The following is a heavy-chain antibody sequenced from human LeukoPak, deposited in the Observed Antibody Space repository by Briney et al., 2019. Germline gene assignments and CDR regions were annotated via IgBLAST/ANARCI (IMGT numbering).Heavy chain of an antibody. J-gene: IGHJ4*02. CDR2: IYPSDSHT. Sequence: HGAALQISFQGSGCLFTSYWIAWVRQVPGKGLEWGGIIYPSDSHTRYSPSFQGQVTISADKSINTAYLHWNSLKASDTAMYYCARHELGVSAISYYFDYWGQGTLVTVSS. D-gene: IGHD2-21*02. CDR1: GCLFTSYW. V-gene: IGHV5-51*01. CDR3: ARHELGVSAISYYFDY.